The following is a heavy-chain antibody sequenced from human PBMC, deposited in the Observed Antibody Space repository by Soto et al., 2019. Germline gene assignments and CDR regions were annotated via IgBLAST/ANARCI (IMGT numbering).Heavy chain of an antibody. CDR3: ARADPDASVGF. D-gene: IGHD3-16*01. CDR1: GGSMSSHY. CDR2: ISYSGSS. Sequence: QLQLQESGPGLVKPSETLSLTCTVSGGSMSSHYWTWLRHPPGKGLEWIGYISYSGSSYYNPSLKSRVTISADTARNQFSLRLTSVIAADTAVYLCARADPDASVGFWGQGTRVTVSS. J-gene: IGHJ4*02. V-gene: IGHV4-59*11.